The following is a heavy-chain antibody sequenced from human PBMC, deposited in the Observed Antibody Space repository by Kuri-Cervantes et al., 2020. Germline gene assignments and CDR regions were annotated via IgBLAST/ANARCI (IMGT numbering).Heavy chain of an antibody. J-gene: IGHJ2*01. Sequence: SETLSLTCTVSGGSIGSSDYYWGWIRQPPGKGLEWIGEINHSGTTNYNPSLKSRVTISVDTSKNQFSLKLSSVTAADTAVYYCARLPWDYYATSASYFDLWGRGTLVTVSS. V-gene: IGHV4-39*07. CDR3: ARLPWDYYATSASYFDL. D-gene: IGHD3-22*01. CDR2: INHSGTT. CDR1: GGSIGSSDYY.